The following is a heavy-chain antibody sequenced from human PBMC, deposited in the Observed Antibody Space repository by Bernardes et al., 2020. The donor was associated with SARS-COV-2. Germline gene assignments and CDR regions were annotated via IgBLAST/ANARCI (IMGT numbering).Heavy chain of an antibody. CDR1: EFALSTSGVG. V-gene: IGHV2-5*01. CDR3: AHWFGMITRAWFDP. CDR2: IYWNDDK. Sequence: SGPTLVKPTQTLTLTCTFSEFALSTSGVGVGWIRQPPGKALEWLTLIYWNDDKRYSPSLKSRLTITKDTSKNQVVLTMTNMDPVDTATYYCAHWFGMITRAWFDPWGQGTLVTVSS. D-gene: IGHD3-16*01. J-gene: IGHJ5*02.